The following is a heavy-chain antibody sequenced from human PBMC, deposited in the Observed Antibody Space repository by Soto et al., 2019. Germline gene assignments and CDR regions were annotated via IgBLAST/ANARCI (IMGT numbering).Heavy chain of an antibody. Sequence: SETLSLTCAVYGGSFSGYYWSWIRQPPGKGLEWIGEINHSGSTNYNPSLKSRVTISVDTSKNQFSLKLSSVTAADTAVYYCARRVEQLAPLGYYYYYYMDVWGKGTTVTVSS. J-gene: IGHJ6*03. CDR3: ARRVEQLAPLGYYYYYYMDV. CDR2: INHSGST. D-gene: IGHD6-6*01. CDR1: GGSFSGYY. V-gene: IGHV4-34*01.